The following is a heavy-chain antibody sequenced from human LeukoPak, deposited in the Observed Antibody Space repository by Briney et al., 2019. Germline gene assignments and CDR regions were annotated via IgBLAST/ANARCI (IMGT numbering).Heavy chain of an antibody. CDR1: GFTFISYA. D-gene: IGHD2/OR15-2a*01. CDR2: ISSNGAST. Sequence: GGSLRLSCSVSGFTFISYAMHWVRQAPGKGLDFVSSISSNGASTYYADSVKGRFTISRDNSKNTLYLQMSSLRAEDTAFYYCVKGSESYCDSKSDYWGQGTLVTVSS. V-gene: IGHV3-64D*09. CDR3: VKGSESYCDSKSDY. J-gene: IGHJ4*02.